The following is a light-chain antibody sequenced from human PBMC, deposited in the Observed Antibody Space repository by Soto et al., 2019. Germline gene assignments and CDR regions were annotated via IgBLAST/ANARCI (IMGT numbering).Light chain of an antibody. V-gene: IGKV1-5*01. J-gene: IGKJ1*01. CDR1: QSIGTW. Sequence: DIQMTQSPSTLSASVGDGVTLTCRTGQSIGTWSAWYQQKAGKAPKLLIYDASRLESGVPSRFSGSGSGTEFTLTISSLQPDDFATYYCQQYSSYWTFGQGTKVDIK. CDR2: DAS. CDR3: QQYSSYWT.